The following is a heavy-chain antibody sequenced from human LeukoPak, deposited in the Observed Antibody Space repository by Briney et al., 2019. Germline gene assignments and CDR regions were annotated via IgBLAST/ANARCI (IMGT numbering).Heavy chain of an antibody. CDR2: IYPGDSDT. Sequence: GESLKISCKGSGYSFTSYWIGWVRQMPGKGLEWMGIIYPGDSDTRYSPSFQGQVTISADKSISTAYLQWSSLKASDTAMYYCARHARWQQRVTPAKDYYYYGMDVWGQGTTVTVSS. CDR3: ARHARWQQRVTPAKDYYYYGMDV. CDR1: GYSFTSYW. V-gene: IGHV5-51*01. J-gene: IGHJ6*02. D-gene: IGHD6-13*01.